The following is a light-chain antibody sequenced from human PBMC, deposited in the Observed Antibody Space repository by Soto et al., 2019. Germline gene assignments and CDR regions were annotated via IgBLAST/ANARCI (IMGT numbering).Light chain of an antibody. J-gene: IGLJ3*02. CDR3: QSYDSSLSGWV. CDR2: GNS. Sequence: QSALTQPPSVSGAPGQRVTISCTASSSNIGAGYDVHWYQQLPGTAPKLLIYGNSNRPSGVPDRFSGSKSGTSASLAITGLRAEDEADYYCQSYDSSLSGWVFGGGTKVTVL. CDR1: SSNIGAGYD. V-gene: IGLV1-40*01.